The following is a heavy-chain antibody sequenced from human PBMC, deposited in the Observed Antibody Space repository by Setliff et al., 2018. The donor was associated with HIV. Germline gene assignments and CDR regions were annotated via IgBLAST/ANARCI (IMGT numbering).Heavy chain of an antibody. CDR2: INYSGET. J-gene: IGHJ3*01. V-gene: IGHV4-59*08. CDR3: ARHAAATISSVWYANAAFDV. Sequence: SETLSLTCTVSGASISGYFWTWMRQVPGKGLEWLGYINYSGETNYNPSLRRRVTISIDTSTNQFSPKIDSMTASDTAIYYCARHAAATISSVWYANAAFDVWGQGTGVTVSS. CDR1: GASISGYF. D-gene: IGHD3-22*01.